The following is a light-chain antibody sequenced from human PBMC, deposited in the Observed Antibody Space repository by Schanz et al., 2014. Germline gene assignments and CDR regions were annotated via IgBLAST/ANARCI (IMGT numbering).Light chain of an antibody. V-gene: IGLV7-46*01. CDR1: TGGVTSGHY. CDR3: LLYYGGAQV. Sequence: QAVVTQEPSLTVSPGGTVTLTCGSSTGGVTSGHYPYWFQQRPGQAPTTLISDTRNTYSWTPARFSGSLLGGKAALTLSGAQPEDEAEYYCLLYYGGAQVFGGGTKLTVL. CDR2: DTR. J-gene: IGLJ2*01.